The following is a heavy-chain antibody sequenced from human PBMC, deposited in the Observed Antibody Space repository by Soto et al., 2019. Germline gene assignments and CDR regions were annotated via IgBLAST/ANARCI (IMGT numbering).Heavy chain of an antibody. CDR2: INNNGIT. V-gene: IGHV4-4*08. CDR1: DDSISNYY. Sequence: SETLSLTCSVSDDSISNYYWTWIRQPPWKGLEWIGYINNNGITKYNPSLKSRLTISVDTSKNQFSLELISVTAADTAVYYCARDLTSAYSSSWYGGSYYCGMDVWGQGTTVTVSS. J-gene: IGHJ6*02. CDR3: ARDLTSAYSSSWYGGSYYCGMDV. D-gene: IGHD6-13*01.